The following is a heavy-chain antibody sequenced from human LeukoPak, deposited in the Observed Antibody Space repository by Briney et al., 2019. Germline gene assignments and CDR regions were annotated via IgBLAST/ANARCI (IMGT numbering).Heavy chain of an antibody. CDR2: IIPILGIA. CDR3: ARELVAANGYFDY. D-gene: IGHD5-12*01. Sequence: GASVKVSCKASGGTFSSYAISWVRQPPGQGLEWMGRIIPILGIANYAQKFQGRVTITADKSTSTAYMELSSLRSEDTAVYYCARELVAANGYFDYWGQGNLVTVSS. V-gene: IGHV1-69*04. CDR1: GGTFSSYA. J-gene: IGHJ4*02.